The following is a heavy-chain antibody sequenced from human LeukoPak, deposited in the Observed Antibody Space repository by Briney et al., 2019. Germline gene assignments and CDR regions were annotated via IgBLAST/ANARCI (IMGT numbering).Heavy chain of an antibody. V-gene: IGHV4-30-2*01. Sequence: PSETLSLTCAVSGGSISSGGYSWSWLRQPPGKGLEWIGYIYHGGSTYYNPSLKSRVTISVDRSKNQFSLKLSSVTAADTAVYYCARDGGHFDYWSQGTLVTVSS. CDR2: IYHGGST. J-gene: IGHJ4*02. D-gene: IGHD2-15*01. CDR1: GGSISSGGYS. CDR3: ARDGGHFDY.